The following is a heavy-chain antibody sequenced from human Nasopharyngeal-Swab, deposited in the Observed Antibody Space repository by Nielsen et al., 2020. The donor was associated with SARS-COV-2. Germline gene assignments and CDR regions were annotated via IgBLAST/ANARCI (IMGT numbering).Heavy chain of an antibody. V-gene: IGHV4-59*08. Sequence: GSLRLSCTVSGGSISSYYWSWIRQPPGKGLEWIGYISYSGTTEYNPSLKSRVIILVDTSKNQFSLQLSSVTAADTAVYYSAAFQGGYSYGYIHWGQGTLVTVSS. CDR2: ISYSGTT. CDR1: GGSISSYY. J-gene: IGHJ4*02. D-gene: IGHD5-18*01. CDR3: AAFQGGYSYGYIH.